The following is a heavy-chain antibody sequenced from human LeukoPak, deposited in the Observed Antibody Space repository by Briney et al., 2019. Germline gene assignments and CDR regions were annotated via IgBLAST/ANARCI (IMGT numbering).Heavy chain of an antibody. CDR1: GYTFTGYY. CDR2: INPNSGGT. V-gene: IGHV1-2*02. Sequence: ASVKVSCKASGYTFTGYYMHWVRQAPGQGLEWMGWINPNSGGTNYAQKFQGRVTMTRDTSISTAYMELSRLRSDDTVVYYCARDCSYYGGHYYYYMDVWGKGTTVTVSS. CDR3: ARDCSYYGGHYYYYMDV. D-gene: IGHD4-23*01. J-gene: IGHJ6*03.